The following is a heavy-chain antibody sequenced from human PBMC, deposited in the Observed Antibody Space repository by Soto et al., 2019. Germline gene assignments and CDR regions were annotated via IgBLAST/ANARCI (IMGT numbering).Heavy chain of an antibody. CDR1: GGSISSGGYY. J-gene: IGHJ6*03. CDR2: IYYSVST. CDR3: RGHDYYYYYMDV. V-gene: IGHV4-31*03. Sequence: QVQLQESGPGLVKPSQTLSLTCTVSGGSISSGGYYWSWIRQHPGKGLEWIGYIYYSVSTYYNPYLKSRVTISVDTSKNQFSQKLSYVTDADTAVYYCRGHDYYYYYMDVWGKGTTVTVSS.